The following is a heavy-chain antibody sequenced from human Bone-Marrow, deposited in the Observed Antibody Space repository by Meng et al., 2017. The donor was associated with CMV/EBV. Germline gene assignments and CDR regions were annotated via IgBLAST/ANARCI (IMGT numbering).Heavy chain of an antibody. V-gene: IGHV4-59*08. CDR2: IYYSGST. Sequence: SETLSLTCTVSGGSISSYYWSWIRQPPGKGLEWIGYIYYSGSTNYNPSLKSRVTISVDTSKNQFSLKLSSVTATATAVYSCACSDQYYDFWSGSAGAYYGMDVWGQGTTVTVSS. J-gene: IGHJ6*02. D-gene: IGHD3-3*01. CDR3: ACSDQYYDFWSGSAGAYYGMDV. CDR1: GGSISSYY.